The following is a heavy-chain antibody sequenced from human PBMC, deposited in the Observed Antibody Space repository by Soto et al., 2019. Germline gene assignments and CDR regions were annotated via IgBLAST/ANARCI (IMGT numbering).Heavy chain of an antibody. V-gene: IGHV3-30-3*01. D-gene: IGHD1-26*01. CDR1: GFTFRSNA. Sequence: QVQLVESGGGVVQPGRSLRLSCAASGFTFRSNAMHWVRQAPGKGLEWVAVISYDGSNKYYADSVKGRFTISRDNSKNTPYLQMNSLRAEDTAVYYCARGEPDYGDYWGQGTLVTVSS. CDR2: ISYDGSNK. J-gene: IGHJ4*02. CDR3: ARGEPDYGDY.